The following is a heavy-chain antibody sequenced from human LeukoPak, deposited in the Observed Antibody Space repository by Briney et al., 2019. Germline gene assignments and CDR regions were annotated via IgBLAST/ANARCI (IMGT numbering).Heavy chain of an antibody. D-gene: IGHD4-17*01. V-gene: IGHV4-39*01. CDR2: IYYSGST. J-gene: IGHJ4*02. CDR3: ARLSTVIGY. CDR1: GGSISSSSYY. Sequence: PSETLSLTCTVSGGSISSSSYYWGWIRQTPGKGLEWIGSIYYSGSTYYNPSLKSRVTISVDTSKNQFSLKLSSVTAADTAVYYCARLSTVIGYWGQGTLVTVSS.